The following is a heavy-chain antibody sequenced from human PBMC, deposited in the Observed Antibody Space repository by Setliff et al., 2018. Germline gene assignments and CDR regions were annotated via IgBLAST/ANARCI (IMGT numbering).Heavy chain of an antibody. CDR3: ARAPLDYSSRAFDF. Sequence: TSETLSLTCTVYGGSFSNYYWSWIRQPPGKGLEWIGEINHSGSTNYNPSLTSRVAMSVDTSKKQFSLSLSAVTAADTAKYYCARAPLDYSSRAFDFWGQGTMVTVSS. CDR2: INHSGST. J-gene: IGHJ3*01. V-gene: IGHV4-34*01. D-gene: IGHD2-15*01. CDR1: GGSFSNYY.